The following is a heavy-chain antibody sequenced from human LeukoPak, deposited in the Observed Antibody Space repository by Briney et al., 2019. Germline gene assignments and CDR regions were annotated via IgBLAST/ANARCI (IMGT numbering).Heavy chain of an antibody. Sequence: LPGGSLRLSCAASGFTFSSYGMHWVRQAPGKGLEWVAFIRYDGSNKYYADSVKGRFTISRDNSKNTLYLQMNSLRAEDTAVYYCAKDRMGFGELPYYLDYWGQGTLVTVSS. CDR2: IRYDGSNK. CDR1: GFTFSSYG. J-gene: IGHJ4*02. CDR3: AKDRMGFGELPYYLDY. V-gene: IGHV3-30*02. D-gene: IGHD3-10*01.